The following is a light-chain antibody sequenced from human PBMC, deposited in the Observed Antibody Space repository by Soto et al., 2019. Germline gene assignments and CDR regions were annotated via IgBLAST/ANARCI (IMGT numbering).Light chain of an antibody. V-gene: IGKV1-5*03. CDR2: KAS. Sequence: DIEITKSPATLAASEGDRVTITCRASQTISSWLAWYQQKPGKAPNLLIYKASSLESGVPSRFSGSGSGTEFPLTISCLQANPFAPYYCPRCTSHPISFGQGTRLEIK. J-gene: IGKJ5*01. CDR1: QTISSW. CDR3: PRCTSHPIS.